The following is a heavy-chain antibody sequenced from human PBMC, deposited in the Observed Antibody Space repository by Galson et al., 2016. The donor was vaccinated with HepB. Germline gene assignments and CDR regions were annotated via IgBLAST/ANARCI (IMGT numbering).Heavy chain of an antibody. J-gene: IGHJ6*02. Sequence: SETLSLTCSISGGSISSFYWSWIRQTPGKGLEWLGYINYSWNTYYNPSLKSRVTMSVDTSKTQFSLKLNSVTAADTAVYYCARRSTNYYFGMDVWGQGTTVTVSS. CDR2: INYSWNT. CDR3: ARRSTNYYFGMDV. V-gene: IGHV4-59*08. CDR1: GGSISSFY.